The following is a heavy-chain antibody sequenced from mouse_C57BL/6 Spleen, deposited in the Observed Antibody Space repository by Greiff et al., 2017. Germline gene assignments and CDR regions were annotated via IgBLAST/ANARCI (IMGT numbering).Heavy chain of an antibody. CDR2: ILPGSGST. Sequence: QVQLQQSGAELMKPGASVKLSCKATGYTFTGYWIEWVKQRPGHGLEWIGEILPGSGSTNYNEKFKGKATVTADTSSNTAYIQLSSLTTEDSAIYYCARDDSNYGYYYAMDYWGQGTSVTVSS. V-gene: IGHV1-9*01. D-gene: IGHD2-5*01. CDR3: ARDDSNYGYYYAMDY. CDR1: GYTFTGYW. J-gene: IGHJ4*01.